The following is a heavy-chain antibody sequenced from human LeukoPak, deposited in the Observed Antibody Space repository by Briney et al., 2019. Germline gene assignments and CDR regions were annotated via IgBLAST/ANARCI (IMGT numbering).Heavy chain of an antibody. J-gene: IGHJ4*02. CDR2: VNLQGGT. CDR1: GGSITQTNY. CDR3: ARQDWFHRRYYFDY. Sequence: SETLSLTCDVSGGSITQTNYWTLVRQPPGKGLEWIGEVNLQGGTNYNPSLLRRVAISVDTSANHVSLQMTSVTAADTAVYYCARQDWFHRRYYFDYWGQGTLVTVSS. D-gene: IGHD3/OR15-3a*01. V-gene: IGHV4-4*02.